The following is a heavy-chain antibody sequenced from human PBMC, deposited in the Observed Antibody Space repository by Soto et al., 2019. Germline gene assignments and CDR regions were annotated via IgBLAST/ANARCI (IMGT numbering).Heavy chain of an antibody. V-gene: IGHV1-69*06. Sequence: QVQLVQSGAEVKKPGSSVKVSCKASGGTFSSYAISWVRQAPGQGLEWMGGIIPIFGTANYAQKFQGRVTITADKSTSTAYMELSSLRSEDTAVYYCARVQRSRYGDYVNYYYYGMDVWGQGTTVTVSS. CDR3: ARVQRSRYGDYVNYYYYGMDV. CDR2: IIPIFGTA. CDR1: GGTFSSYA. D-gene: IGHD4-17*01. J-gene: IGHJ6*02.